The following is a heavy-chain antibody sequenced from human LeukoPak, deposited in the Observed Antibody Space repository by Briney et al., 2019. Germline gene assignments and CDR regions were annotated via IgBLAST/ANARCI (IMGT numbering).Heavy chain of an antibody. CDR1: GFTFSIYG. Sequence: PGRSLRLSCAASGFTFSIYGMHWVRQAPGKGLEWVAVISYDGSNKYYADSVKGRFTISRDNSKNTLYLQMNSLRAEDTAVYYCAKGPPDVWGKGTTVTVSS. CDR3: AKGPPDV. J-gene: IGHJ6*04. CDR2: ISYDGSNK. V-gene: IGHV3-30*18.